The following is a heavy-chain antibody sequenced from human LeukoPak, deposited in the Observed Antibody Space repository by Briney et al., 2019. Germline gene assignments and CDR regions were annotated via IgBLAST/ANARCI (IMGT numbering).Heavy chain of an antibody. V-gene: IGHV4-39*01. D-gene: IGHD1-26*01. Sequence: SETLSLTCTVSGVSISSYYWGWIRQPPGKGLEWIGSIYYSGSTYYNPSLKSRVTISVDTSKNQFSLKLSSVTAADTAVYYCARQFELIVGMDVWGQGTTVTVSS. CDR1: GVSISSYY. CDR2: IYYSGST. CDR3: ARQFELIVGMDV. J-gene: IGHJ6*02.